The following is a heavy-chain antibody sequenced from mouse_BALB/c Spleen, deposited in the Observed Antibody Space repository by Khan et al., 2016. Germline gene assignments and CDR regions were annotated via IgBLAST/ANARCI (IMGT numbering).Heavy chain of an antibody. J-gene: IGHJ4*01. Sequence: EVQLQESGPGLVKPSQSLSLTCTVTGYSITSDCAWNWFRQFPGNKLEWMGYISYSGSTRYYPSLKSRISITRDTSRNQFFLQLNSVTTEDTATYYCARTPTAYYAMDYWGQGTSVTVSS. CDR2: ISYSGST. D-gene: IGHD1-2*01. V-gene: IGHV3-2*02. CDR3: ARTPTAYYAMDY. CDR1: GYSITSDCA.